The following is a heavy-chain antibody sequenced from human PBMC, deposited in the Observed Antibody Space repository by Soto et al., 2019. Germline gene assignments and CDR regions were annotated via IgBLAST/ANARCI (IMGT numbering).Heavy chain of an antibody. CDR2: LNGGGGTT. CDR3: VKEDWGASRSDDAFDI. CDR1: GFSFSSYV. Sequence: EVQLLESGGGLVQPGGSLRLSCAASGFSFSSYVMSWVRQAPGKGLEWVSALNGGGGTTYYADSVKGRFTISRDNSKNTLYLQMNRLRAEDTAIYYCVKEDWGASRSDDAFDIWGQGTMVSVSS. V-gene: IGHV3-23*01. D-gene: IGHD3-16*01. J-gene: IGHJ3*02.